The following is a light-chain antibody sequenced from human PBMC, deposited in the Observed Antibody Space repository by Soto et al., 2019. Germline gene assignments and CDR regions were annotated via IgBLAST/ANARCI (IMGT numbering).Light chain of an antibody. J-gene: IGKJ3*01. CDR1: QDISNF. V-gene: IGKV1-27*01. Sequence: DIQMTQSPSSLSASVGDRVTITCRASQDISNFLVWFQQKPWKVPNLLIYGASTLQSGVPSRFSGSGSGTDFTLTISSLQPEDVATYFCQKYNSAPFTFGPGTTVDIK. CDR2: GAS. CDR3: QKYNSAPFT.